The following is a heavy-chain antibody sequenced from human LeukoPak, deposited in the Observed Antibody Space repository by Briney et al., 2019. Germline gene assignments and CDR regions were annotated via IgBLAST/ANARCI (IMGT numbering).Heavy chain of an antibody. Sequence: PSQTLSLTCTVSGGSISSGGYYWSWIRQHPGKGLEWIGYIYYSGSTYYNPSLKSRVTISVDTSKNQFSLKLSSVTAADTAVYYCARDRYTVISWYFDLWGRGTLVTGSS. V-gene: IGHV4-31*03. CDR3: ARDRYTVISWYFDL. D-gene: IGHD4-23*01. J-gene: IGHJ2*01. CDR1: GGSISSGGYY. CDR2: IYYSGST.